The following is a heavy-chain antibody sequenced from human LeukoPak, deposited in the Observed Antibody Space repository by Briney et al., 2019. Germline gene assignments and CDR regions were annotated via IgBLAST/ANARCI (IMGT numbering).Heavy chain of an antibody. V-gene: IGHV4-61*02. CDR1: GGSISSGSYY. CDR2: IYTSGST. Sequence: SETLSLTCTVSGGSISSGSYYWSWIRQPAGKGLEWIGRIYTSGSTNYNPSLESRVTISVDTSKNQFSLKLSSVTAADTAVYYCARVRGPRYYFDYWGQGTLVTVSS. CDR3: ARVRGPRYYFDY. J-gene: IGHJ4*02.